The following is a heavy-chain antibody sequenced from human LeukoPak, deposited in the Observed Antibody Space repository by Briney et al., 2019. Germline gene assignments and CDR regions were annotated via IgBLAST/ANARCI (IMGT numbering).Heavy chain of an antibody. V-gene: IGHV3-48*02. Sequence: GGSLRLSCAASGFTFSNYHMNWVRQAPGKGLEWISYISRSSSTIYYADSVKGRFTISRDNAKNSLFLQMNSLRDEDTAVYYCARELWLFDDILTGSGFDYWGQGTLVTVSS. CDR3: ARELWLFDDILTGSGFDY. D-gene: IGHD3-9*01. CDR1: GFTFSNYH. CDR2: ISRSSSTI. J-gene: IGHJ4*02.